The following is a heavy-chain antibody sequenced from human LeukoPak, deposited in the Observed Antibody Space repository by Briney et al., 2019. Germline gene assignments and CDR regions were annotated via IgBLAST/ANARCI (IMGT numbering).Heavy chain of an antibody. CDR3: TTTLWFGELSIDY. J-gene: IGHJ4*02. CDR1: GFTFSNAW. Sequence: PGGSLRLSCAASGFTFSNAWMSWVRQAPGKGLEWVGRIKSKTDGGTTDYAAPVKGRFTISRDYSKNTLYLQMTSLKTEDTAVYYCTTTLWFGELSIDYWGQGTLVTVSS. D-gene: IGHD3-10*01. V-gene: IGHV3-15*01. CDR2: IKSKTDGGTT.